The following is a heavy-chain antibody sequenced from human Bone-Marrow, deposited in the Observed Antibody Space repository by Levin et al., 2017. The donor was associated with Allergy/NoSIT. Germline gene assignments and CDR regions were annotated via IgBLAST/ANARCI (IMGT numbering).Heavy chain of an antibody. Sequence: TGGSLRLSCAASGFTFSSYSMNWVRQAPGKGLEWVSSISSSSSYIYYADSVKGRFTISRDNAKNSLYLQMNSLRAEDTAVYYCARGGDPASRDGYNANDGYFDLWGRGTLVTVSS. D-gene: IGHD5-24*01. CDR1: GFTFSSYS. CDR2: ISSSSSYI. J-gene: IGHJ2*01. V-gene: IGHV3-21*01. CDR3: ARGGDPASRDGYNANDGYFDL.